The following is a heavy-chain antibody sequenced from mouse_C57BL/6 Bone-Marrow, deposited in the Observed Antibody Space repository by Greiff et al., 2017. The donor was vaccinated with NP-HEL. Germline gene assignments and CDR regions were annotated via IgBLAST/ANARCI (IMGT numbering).Heavy chain of an antibody. V-gene: IGHV1-81*01. CDR3: ARRGCLAY. CDR1: GYTFTSYG. Sequence: VQLQQSGAELARPGASVKLSCKASGYTFTSYGISWVKQRTGKGLEWIGEIYPRSGNTYYNEKFKGKATLTADKSSSTAYMELRSLTSEDSAVYFCARRGCLAYWGQGTLVTVSA. CDR2: IYPRSGNT. J-gene: IGHJ3*01.